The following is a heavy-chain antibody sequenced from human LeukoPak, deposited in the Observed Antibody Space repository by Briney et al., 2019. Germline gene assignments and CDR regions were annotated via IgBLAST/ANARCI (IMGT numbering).Heavy chain of an antibody. Sequence: GGSLRLSCAASGFTVSSNYMSWVRQAPGKGLEWVSVIYSCGSTYYADSVKGRFTISRDNSKNTLYLQMNSLRAEDTAVYYCARLEGTYCSSTSCYYYYGMDVWGQGTTVTVSS. CDR1: GFTVSSNY. D-gene: IGHD2-2*01. J-gene: IGHJ6*02. CDR2: IYSCGST. V-gene: IGHV3-66*03. CDR3: ARLEGTYCSSTSCYYYYGMDV.